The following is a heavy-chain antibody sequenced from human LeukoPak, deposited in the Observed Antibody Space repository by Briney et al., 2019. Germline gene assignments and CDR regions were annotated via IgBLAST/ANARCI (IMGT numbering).Heavy chain of an antibody. CDR3: ARDKVVPAANPARWFDP. J-gene: IGHJ5*02. Sequence: SGTLSLTCAVSGGSNSSSNWWSWVRQPPGKGLEWIGEIYHSGSTNYNPSLKSRVTISVDKSKNQFSLKLSSVTAADTAVYYCARDKVVPAANPARWFDPWGQGTLVTVSS. D-gene: IGHD2-2*01. CDR1: GGSNSSSNW. V-gene: IGHV4-4*02. CDR2: IYHSGST.